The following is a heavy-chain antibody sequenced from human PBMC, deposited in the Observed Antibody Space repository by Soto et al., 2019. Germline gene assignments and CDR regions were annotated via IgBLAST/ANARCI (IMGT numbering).Heavy chain of an antibody. CDR1: GGTFSSYT. CDR3: ARGNHRGIQVWYFDL. Sequence: QVQLVQSGAEVKKPGSSVTVSCKASGGTFSSYTISWVRQAPGQGLEWMGGIIPIFGTANYAQKFQGRVTXPXXXSEXPAYMEWSSLRSEATAVYYCARGNHRGIQVWYFDLWGRGTLVTVSS. J-gene: IGHJ2*01. CDR2: IIPIFGTA. D-gene: IGHD5-18*01. V-gene: IGHV1-69*05.